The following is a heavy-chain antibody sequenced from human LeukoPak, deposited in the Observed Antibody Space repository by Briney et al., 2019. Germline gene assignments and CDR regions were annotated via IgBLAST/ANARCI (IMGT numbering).Heavy chain of an antibody. CDR1: GFPFSSYA. J-gene: IGHJ4*02. CDR3: AKTPEPYSSSWYHFDY. Sequence: GSLRLSCAASGFPFSSYAMSWVRQAPGKGLEWVSAISGSGGSTYYADSVKGRFTISRDNSKNTLYLQMNSLRAEDTAVYYCAKTPEPYSSSWYHFDYWGQGTLVTVSS. V-gene: IGHV3-23*01. D-gene: IGHD6-13*01. CDR2: ISGSGGST.